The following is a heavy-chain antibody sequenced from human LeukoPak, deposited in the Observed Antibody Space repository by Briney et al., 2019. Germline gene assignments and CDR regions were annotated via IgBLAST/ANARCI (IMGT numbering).Heavy chain of an antibody. CDR2: ISAYNGNT. CDR3: ARDRMYCSSTSCYEAGY. CDR1: GYTFTSYG. D-gene: IGHD2-2*01. J-gene: IGHJ4*02. Sequence: ASVKVSCKASGYTFTSYGISWVRQAPGQGLEWMGWISAYNGNTNYAQKLQGRVTMTTDTSTSTAYMELRSLRSDATAVYYCARDRMYCSSTSCYEAGYWGQGTLVTVSS. V-gene: IGHV1-18*01.